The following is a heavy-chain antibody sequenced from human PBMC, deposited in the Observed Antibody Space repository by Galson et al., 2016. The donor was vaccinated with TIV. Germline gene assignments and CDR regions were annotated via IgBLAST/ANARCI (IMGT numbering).Heavy chain of an antibody. V-gene: IGHV3-7*01. J-gene: IGHJ4*02. CDR3: ARGTTLTEVADIFEY. Sequence: SLRLSCAASSFTLRNYWMSWVRQAPGKGLEWVANIEPDGDERHYVDSVRGRFTISRDNAKNSLFLEMNHLRAEDTAVYYCARGTTLTEVADIFEYWGQGALVTVSS. CDR1: SFTLRNYW. D-gene: IGHD6-19*01. CDR2: IEPDGDER.